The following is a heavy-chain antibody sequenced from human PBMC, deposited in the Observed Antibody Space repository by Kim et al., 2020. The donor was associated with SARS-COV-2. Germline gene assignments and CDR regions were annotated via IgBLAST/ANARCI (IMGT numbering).Heavy chain of an antibody. D-gene: IGHD2-2*02. V-gene: IGHV3-64D*06. CDR2: ISIDGSRA. J-gene: IGHJ4*02. CDR3: VKDCSSTSCYISFFDH. Sequence: GGSLRLSCSASGFTFSSFPIHWVRLAPGKGLEWLSTISIDGSRAYYADSVKGRFTISRDNSKNTLYLQMSSLRAADTAVYYCVKDCSSTSCYISFFDHWGQGTLVTVSS. CDR1: GFTFSSFP.